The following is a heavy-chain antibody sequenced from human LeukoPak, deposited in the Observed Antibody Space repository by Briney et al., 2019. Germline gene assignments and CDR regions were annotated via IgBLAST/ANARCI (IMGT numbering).Heavy chain of an antibody. CDR3: ARSGIKMVRGVIIKSPYHMDV. CDR2: ISSGSNYI. Sequence: GGSLRLSCAASGFTLSTYTMNWVRQAPGKGLEWVSSISSGSNYISYADSVNGRFTISRDDSKNSLSLQMNSLRGEDTAVYYCARSGIKMVRGVIIKSPYHMDVWGKGTTVTVSS. J-gene: IGHJ6*03. V-gene: IGHV3-21*01. D-gene: IGHD3-10*01. CDR1: GFTLSTYT.